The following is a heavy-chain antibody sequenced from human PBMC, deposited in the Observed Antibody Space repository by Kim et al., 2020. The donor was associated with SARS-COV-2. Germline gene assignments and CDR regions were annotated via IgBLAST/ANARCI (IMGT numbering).Heavy chain of an antibody. CDR3: ATLGIAGYPDVDY. J-gene: IGHJ4*02. V-gene: IGHV1-24*01. D-gene: IGHD6-13*01. Sequence: ASVKVSCKVSGYTLTELSMHWVRQAPGKGLEWMGGFGPEDGETIYAQKFQGRVTMTEDTSTDTAYMELSSLRSEDTAVYYCATLGIAGYPDVDYWGQGTLVTVSS. CDR1: GYTLTELS. CDR2: FGPEDGET.